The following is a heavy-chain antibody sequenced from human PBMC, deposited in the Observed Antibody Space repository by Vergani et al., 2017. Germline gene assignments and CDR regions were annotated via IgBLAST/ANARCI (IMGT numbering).Heavy chain of an antibody. CDR2: IYSGGST. J-gene: IGHJ6*03. V-gene: IGHV3-53*02. D-gene: IGHD6-19*01. CDR1: GFTVSSNY. CDR3: AKTADSSGWYYMDV. Sequence: EVQLVETGGGLIQPGGSLRLSCAASGFTVSSNYMSWVRQAPGKGLEWVSVIYSGGSTYYADSVKGRFTISRDNSKNTLYLQMNSLRAEDTAVYYCAKTADSSGWYYMDVWGKGTTVTVSS.